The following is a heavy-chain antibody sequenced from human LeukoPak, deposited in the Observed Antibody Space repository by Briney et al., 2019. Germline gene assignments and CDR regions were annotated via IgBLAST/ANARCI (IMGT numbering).Heavy chain of an antibody. CDR3: ARVGTRSTRTGFDY. CDR2: INPSGGST. CDR1: GGTFSSYA. V-gene: IGHV1-46*01. J-gene: IGHJ4*02. D-gene: IGHD2-2*01. Sequence: GASVKVSCKASGGTFSSYAISWVRQAPGQGLEWMGIINPSGGSTSYAQKFQGRVTMTRDTSTSTVYMELSSLRSEDTAVYYCARVGTRSTRTGFDYWGQGTLVTVSS.